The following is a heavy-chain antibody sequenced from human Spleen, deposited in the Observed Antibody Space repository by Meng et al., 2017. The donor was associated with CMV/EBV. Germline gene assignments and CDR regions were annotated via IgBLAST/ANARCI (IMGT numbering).Heavy chain of an antibody. V-gene: IGHV1-18*01. CDR1: GYTFISYG. Sequence: ASVKVSCKASGYTFISYGISWVRQAPGQGLEWMGWISTYNGNTNYAQKLQGRVTMTIDTSTSTAYMELRSLRSDDTAVYYCARALKVWSGYYYHYYGMDVWGQGTTVTVSS. J-gene: IGHJ6*02. CDR3: ARALKVWSGYYYHYYGMDV. CDR2: ISTYNGNT. D-gene: IGHD3-3*01.